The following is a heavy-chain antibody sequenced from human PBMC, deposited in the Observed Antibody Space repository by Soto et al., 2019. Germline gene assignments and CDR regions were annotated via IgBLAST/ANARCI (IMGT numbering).Heavy chain of an antibody. CDR2: IYPGDSDT. CDR1: GYSFTSYW. Sequence: GESLKISCNGSGYSFTSYWIGWVRQMPGKGLERMGIIYPGDSDTRYSPSFQGQVTISADKSISTAYLQWSSLKASDTAMYYCARQLDFDTFWFDPWGQGTLVTVSS. CDR3: ARQLDFDTFWFDP. D-gene: IGHD3-16*01. V-gene: IGHV5-51*01. J-gene: IGHJ5*02.